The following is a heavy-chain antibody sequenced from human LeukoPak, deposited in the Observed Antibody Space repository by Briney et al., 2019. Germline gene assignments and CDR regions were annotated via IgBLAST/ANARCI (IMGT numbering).Heavy chain of an antibody. CDR1: GYTFTSYD. CDR2: MNPNSGNT. V-gene: IGHV1-8*03. J-gene: IGHJ3*02. CDR3: SICASGYGPKVFII. Sequence: ASVKVSCKASGYTFTSYDINWVRQATGQGLEWMGWMNPNSGNTGYAQKFQGRVTITRNTSISTAYMELSSLRSEDTAVYYCSICASGYGPKVFIIGGQGQWVTALQ. D-gene: IGHD5-12*01.